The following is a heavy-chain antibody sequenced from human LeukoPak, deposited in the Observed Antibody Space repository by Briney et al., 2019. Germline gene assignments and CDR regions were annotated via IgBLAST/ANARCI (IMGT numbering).Heavy chain of an antibody. CDR1: GGSISSSSYY. CDR2: IHHTGSA. J-gene: IGHJ5*02. V-gene: IGHV4-30-2*01. CDR3: ARTPTYCGGDCYYFDP. D-gene: IGHD2-21*02. Sequence: SETLSLTCTVSGGSISSSSYYWGWIRQPPGKGLEWIGYIHHTGSAYYNPSLKSRVTISVDRSKNQFFLKLSSVTAADTAMYFCARTPTYCGGDCYYFDPWGQGTLVTVSS.